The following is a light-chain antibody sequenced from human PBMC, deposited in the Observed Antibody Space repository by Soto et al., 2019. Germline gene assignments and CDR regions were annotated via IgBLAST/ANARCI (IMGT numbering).Light chain of an antibody. CDR3: SSFAVSNSFV. J-gene: IGLJ1*01. V-gene: IGLV2-8*01. CDR1: SNDVGGYDY. CDR2: EVN. Sequence: QSVLTQPPAASGSPGQSVTISCTGTSNDVGGYDYVSWYQQHPGKAPKLMIYEVNKRPSGVPDRFSGSKSGNTASLTVSGLQAEDEADYYCSSFAVSNSFVFGTGTKATVL.